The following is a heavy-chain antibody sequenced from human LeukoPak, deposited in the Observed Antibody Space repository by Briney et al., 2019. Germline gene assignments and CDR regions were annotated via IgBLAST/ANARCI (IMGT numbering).Heavy chain of an antibody. CDR1: GYNFISNY. V-gene: IGHV1-2*06. CDR3: ARGLVSYGIFRVYYMDV. D-gene: IGHD4-17*01. J-gene: IGHJ6*03. CDR2: INPNSWVP. Sequence: ASVNVSCKSSGYNFISNYILWVGQAPAQAREWLGHINPNSWVPKYELNFQDRITMISDTSITTAYLEVSLLTCDDTAIYYCARGLVSYGIFRVYYMDVWGKGTTVTVSS.